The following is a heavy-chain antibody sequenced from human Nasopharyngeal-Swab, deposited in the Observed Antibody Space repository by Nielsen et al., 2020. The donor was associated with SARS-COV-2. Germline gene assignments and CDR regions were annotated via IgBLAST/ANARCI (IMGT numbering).Heavy chain of an antibody. V-gene: IGHV2-5*02. CDR1: GFSLSTSGVS. J-gene: IGHJ5*02. Sequence: SGPTLVKPTQTLTLTCTFSGFSLSTSGVSVGWIRQPPGKALEWLALIYWDDDKRYSPSLKSRLTITKDTSKNQVVLTMTNMDPVDTATYYCAHRPGFGELLSDWFDPWGQGTLVTVSS. CDR3: AHRPGFGELLSDWFDP. CDR2: IYWDDDK. D-gene: IGHD3-10*01.